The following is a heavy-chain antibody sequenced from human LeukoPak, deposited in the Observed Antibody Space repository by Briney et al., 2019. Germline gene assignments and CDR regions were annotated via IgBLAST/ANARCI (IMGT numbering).Heavy chain of an antibody. J-gene: IGHJ6*03. CDR3: ATVFPQRGYYYMDV. V-gene: IGHV1-24*01. Sequence: ASVKVSCKVSGNSLIYLSMHWLRQAPGKGLEWLGGLDPEGGGLIYAQHLQGRVIMTEDTSTDTGYMELRSLKSEDTGVYYCATVFPQRGYYYMDVWGTGTTVTVSS. D-gene: IGHD6-25*01. CDR1: GNSLIYLS. CDR2: LDPEGGGL.